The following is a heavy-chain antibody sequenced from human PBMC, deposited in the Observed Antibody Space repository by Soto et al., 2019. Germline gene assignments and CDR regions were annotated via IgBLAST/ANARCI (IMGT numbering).Heavy chain of an antibody. CDR3: ARRVLYCSSTSCRPHTMDV. CDR1: GASIRSSY. Sequence: KLPETLSLTCTVSGASIRSSYWSWIRQSPGKGLEWIGYVYYSGSTKYNPSLKSRVTISVDTSKNQFSLKLSSVTAADTAVYYCARRVLYCSSTSCRPHTMDVWGQGTTVTVSS. D-gene: IGHD2-2*01. V-gene: IGHV4-59*12. J-gene: IGHJ6*02. CDR2: VYYSGST.